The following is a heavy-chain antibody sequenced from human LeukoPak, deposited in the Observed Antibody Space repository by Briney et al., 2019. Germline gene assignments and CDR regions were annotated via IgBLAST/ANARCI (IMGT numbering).Heavy chain of an antibody. CDR3: ASQPARDYYMDV. D-gene: IGHD2-15*01. J-gene: IGHJ6*03. CDR1: GGSISSSSYY. CDR2: IYYSGST. V-gene: IGHV4-39*01. Sequence: SETLSLTCTVSGGSISSSSYYWGWIRQPPWKGLEWIGSIYYSGSTYYNPSLKSRVTISVDTSKNQFSLKLSSVAAADTAVYYCASQPARDYYMDVWGKGTTVTVSS.